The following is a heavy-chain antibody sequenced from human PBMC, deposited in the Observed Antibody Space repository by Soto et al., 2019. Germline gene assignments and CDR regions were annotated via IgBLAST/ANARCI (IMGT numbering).Heavy chain of an antibody. CDR3: AKGTYNFDY. CDR2: ISYDGSNK. J-gene: IGHJ4*02. D-gene: IGHD2-2*01. CDR1: GFTFSSYG. Sequence: GGSLRLSCAASGFTFSSYGMHWVRQAPGKGLEWVAVISYDGSNKYYADSVKGRFTISRDNSKNTLYLQMNSLRAEDTAVYYCAKGTYNFDYWGQGTLVTVSS. V-gene: IGHV3-30*18.